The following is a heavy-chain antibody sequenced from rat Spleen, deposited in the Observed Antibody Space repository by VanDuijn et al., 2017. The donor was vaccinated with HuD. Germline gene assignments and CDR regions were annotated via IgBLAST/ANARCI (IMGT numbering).Heavy chain of an antibody. Sequence: EVQLVESGGGLVQPGRSLKLSCVASGFTFSDYNMAWVRQAPKKGLDWVATINYDGRGTYYRGSVTGRFTISRDNAKSTLYLQMDSLRSKDTATYYCTKHAVTTGVDYFDYWGQGVMVTVSS. D-gene: IGHD1-7*01. CDR3: TKHAVTTGVDYFDY. V-gene: IGHV5-7*01. CDR1: GFTFSDYN. J-gene: IGHJ2*01. CDR2: INYDGRGT.